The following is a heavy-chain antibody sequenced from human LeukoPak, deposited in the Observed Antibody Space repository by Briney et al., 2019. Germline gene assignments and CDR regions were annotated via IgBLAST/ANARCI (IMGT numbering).Heavy chain of an antibody. J-gene: IGHJ6*03. CDR1: GFTFSSYG. V-gene: IGHV3-23*01. Sequence: GGSLRLSCAASGFTFSSYGMSWVRQAPGKGLEWVSAISGSGGSTYYADSVKGRFTISRDNSKNTLYLQMNSLRAEDTAVYYCARGVRGVIITYYYYYMDVWGKGTTVTVSS. D-gene: IGHD3-10*01. CDR2: ISGSGGST. CDR3: ARGVRGVIITYYYYYMDV.